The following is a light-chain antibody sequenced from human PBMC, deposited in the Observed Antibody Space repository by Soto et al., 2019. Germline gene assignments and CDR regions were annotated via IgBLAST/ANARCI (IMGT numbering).Light chain of an antibody. V-gene: IGKV3-15*01. J-gene: IGKJ5*01. CDR3: QQFGDLPS. CDR2: DSS. Sequence: EIRMTQSPAILSGSPGESATLSCRASQSVSSHVVWYQQKPGQAPRLLISDSSTGATGIPARFSGSGSGTEFTLTISSLQSDDSAIYSCQQFGDLPSFGLG. CDR1: QSVSSH.